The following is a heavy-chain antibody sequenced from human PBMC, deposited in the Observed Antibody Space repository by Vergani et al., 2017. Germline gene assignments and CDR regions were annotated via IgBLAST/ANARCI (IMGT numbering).Heavy chain of an antibody. CDR1: GYTFTGYY. CDR3: ARGPQWLPTPTNTNTDY. CDR2: INPNSGGT. D-gene: IGHD3-22*01. Sequence: QVQLVQSGAEVKKPGASVKVSCKASGYTFTGYYMHWVRQAPGQGLEWMVWINPNSGGTNYAQKFQGRVTMTRATSISTAYMGLSRLRSDDTAVYYCARGPQWLPTPTNTNTDYWGQGTLVTVSS. J-gene: IGHJ4*02. V-gene: IGHV1-2*02.